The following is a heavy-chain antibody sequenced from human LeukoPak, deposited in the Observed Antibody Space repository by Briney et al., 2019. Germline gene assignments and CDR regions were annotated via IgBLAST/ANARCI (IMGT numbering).Heavy chain of an antibody. CDR3: AQQLGYCSGGTCYFTY. D-gene: IGHD2-15*01. V-gene: IGHV3-23*01. Sequence: GGSLRLSCAASGFTFSSYAMSWVRQAPGKGLEWVAAISNSGGDTFYSDSGKGRFTIARDNSKSTLYLQMNSLRVDDTAVYYCAQQLGYCSGGTCYFTYWGQGTLVTVSS. J-gene: IGHJ1*01. CDR1: GFTFSSYA. CDR2: ISNSGGDT.